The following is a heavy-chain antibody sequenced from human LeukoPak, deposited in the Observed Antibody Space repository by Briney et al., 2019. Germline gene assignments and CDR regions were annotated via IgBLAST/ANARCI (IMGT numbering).Heavy chain of an antibody. CDR1: GGSISSYY. CDR2: IYYSGST. Sequence: SETLSLTCTVSGGSISSYYWSWIRQPPGKGLEWIGYIYYSGSTNYNPSLKSRVTISVDTSKNQFSLKLSSVTAADTAVYYCARAFTYYDFWSGYYIYYGMDVWGQGTTVTVSS. D-gene: IGHD3-3*01. J-gene: IGHJ6*02. V-gene: IGHV4-59*01. CDR3: ARAFTYYDFWSGYYIYYGMDV.